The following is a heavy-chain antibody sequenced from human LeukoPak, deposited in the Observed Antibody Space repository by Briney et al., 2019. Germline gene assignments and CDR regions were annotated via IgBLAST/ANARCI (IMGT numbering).Heavy chain of an antibody. CDR1: GFTFSSYW. CDR3: AKIGFPTTVLTPGTVW. CDR2: IKQDGSEK. D-gene: IGHD4-23*01. J-gene: IGHJ4*02. V-gene: IGHV3-7*03. Sequence: PGGSLRLSCAASGFTFSSYWMSWVRQAPGKGLEWVANIKQDGSEKYYVDSVKGRFTISRDNAKNSLYLQMSSLRAEDTAVYYCAKIGFPTTVLTPGTVWWGQGTLVTVSS.